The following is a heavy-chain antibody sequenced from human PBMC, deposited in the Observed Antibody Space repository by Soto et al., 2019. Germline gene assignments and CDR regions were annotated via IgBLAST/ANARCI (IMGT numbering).Heavy chain of an antibody. Sequence: ASVKVSCKASGYTFTSYDINWVRQATGQGLEWMGWMNPNSGNTGYAQKFQGRVTMTRNTSISTAYMELSSLRSEDTAVYYCARVWTEYSSGWYDFDYWGQGTLVTVSS. J-gene: IGHJ4*02. V-gene: IGHV1-8*01. CDR1: GYTFTSYD. CDR2: MNPNSGNT. CDR3: ARVWTEYSSGWYDFDY. D-gene: IGHD6-13*01.